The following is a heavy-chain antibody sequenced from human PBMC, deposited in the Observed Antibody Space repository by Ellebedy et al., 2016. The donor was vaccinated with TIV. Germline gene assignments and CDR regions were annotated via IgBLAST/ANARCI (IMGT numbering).Heavy chain of an antibody. CDR3: ASTSYYDFWSGYSAEYFQH. Sequence: MPSETLSLTCTVSGGSISSYYWSWIRQPPGKGLEWIGYIYYSGSTNYNPSLKSRVTISVDTSKNQFSLKLSSVTAADTAVYYCASTSYYDFWSGYSAEYFQHWGQGTLVTVSS. D-gene: IGHD3-3*01. CDR2: IYYSGST. J-gene: IGHJ1*01. V-gene: IGHV4-59*01. CDR1: GGSISSYY.